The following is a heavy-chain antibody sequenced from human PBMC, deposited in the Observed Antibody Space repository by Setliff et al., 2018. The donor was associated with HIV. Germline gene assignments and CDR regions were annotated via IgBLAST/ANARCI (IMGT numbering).Heavy chain of an antibody. CDR1: GFTFSDHY. CDR3: ARDRSVEDVVRGVITDYSYYMDV. Sequence: GGSLRLSCAASGFTFSDHYMDWVRQAPGKGLEWVGRTTNKADGYKTNYAASVKGRFTIARDNAKNSLYLQVNRLRAEDTAVYYCARDRSVEDVVRGVITDYSYYMDVWGRGTTVTVSS. J-gene: IGHJ6*03. CDR2: TTNKADGYKT. V-gene: IGHV3-72*01. D-gene: IGHD3-10*01.